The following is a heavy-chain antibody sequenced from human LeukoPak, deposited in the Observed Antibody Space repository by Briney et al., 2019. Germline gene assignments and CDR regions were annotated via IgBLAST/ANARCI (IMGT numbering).Heavy chain of an antibody. Sequence: PGGSLRLSCAASGFTFSTYSTNWVRQAPGKGLEWVSFIDTTTSYIYYGDSVKGRFTISRDNAKNSLYLQMNGLRAEDTAVYYCARGRSITLLRGVAMSDGFDIWGQGAMVTVSS. CDR1: GFTFSTYS. V-gene: IGHV3-21*01. CDR3: ARGRSITLLRGVAMSDGFDI. D-gene: IGHD3-10*01. J-gene: IGHJ3*02. CDR2: IDTTTSYI.